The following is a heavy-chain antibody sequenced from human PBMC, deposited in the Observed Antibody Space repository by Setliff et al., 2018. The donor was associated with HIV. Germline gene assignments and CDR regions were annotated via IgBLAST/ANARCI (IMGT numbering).Heavy chain of an antibody. CDR1: GYNLVNYE. D-gene: IGHD3-22*01. J-gene: IGHJ4*02. CDR2: ITVGDGNT. V-gene: IGHV1-3*01. Sequence: GASVKVSCKASGYNLVNYEINWVRQATGQRLEWMGWITVGDGNTKYSQKFQGRVTITRDTSASTAYMELSSLRSEDTAVYYCAITPVRTYDSSGYDFDYWGQGTLVTVSS. CDR3: AITPVRTYDSSGYDFDY.